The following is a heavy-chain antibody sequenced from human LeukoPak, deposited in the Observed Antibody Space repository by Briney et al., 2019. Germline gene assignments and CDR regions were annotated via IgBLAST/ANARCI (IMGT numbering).Heavy chain of an antibody. CDR1: GFTFSSYR. Sequence: PGGSLRLSCAASGFTFSSYRLSWVRQAPGKGLEGVANIKKDGSEKYYVDSVKGRFTISRDNAKNSLYLQMNSLRAEDTAVYYCARAEDSGYDPYYFDYWGQGTLVTVSS. D-gene: IGHD5-12*01. J-gene: IGHJ4*02. CDR2: IKKDGSEK. CDR3: ARAEDSGYDPYYFDY. V-gene: IGHV3-7*01.